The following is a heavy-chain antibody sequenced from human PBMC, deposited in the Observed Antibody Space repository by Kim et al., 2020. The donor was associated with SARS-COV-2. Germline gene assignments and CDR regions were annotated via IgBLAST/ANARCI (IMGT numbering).Heavy chain of an antibody. Sequence: SETLSLTCTVSGGSVSSGSYYWSWIRQPPGKGLEWIGYIYYSGSTNDNPSLKSRVTISVDTSKNQFSLKLSSVTAADTAVYYCARTMITFGGVIDYYFDYWGQGTLVTVSS. D-gene: IGHD3-16*02. J-gene: IGHJ4*02. CDR3: ARTMITFGGVIDYYFDY. CDR2: IYYSGST. V-gene: IGHV4-61*01. CDR1: GGSVSSGSYY.